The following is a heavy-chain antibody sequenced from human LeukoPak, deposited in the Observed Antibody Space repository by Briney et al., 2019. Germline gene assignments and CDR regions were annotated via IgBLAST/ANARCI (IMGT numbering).Heavy chain of an antibody. CDR1: GFRFSRYS. Sequence: GGSLRLSCAASGFRFSRYSINWVRQDPGKGLEWVSSISSNSAYIYYADSVKVRFTISRDNAKNALYLQMNSDKVEDTGVYYCARHSPAVDLVFDFGGQGTLVAVSS. J-gene: IGHJ4*02. V-gene: IGHV3-21*01. D-gene: IGHD3-3*01. CDR3: ARHSPAVDLVFDF. CDR2: ISSNSAYI.